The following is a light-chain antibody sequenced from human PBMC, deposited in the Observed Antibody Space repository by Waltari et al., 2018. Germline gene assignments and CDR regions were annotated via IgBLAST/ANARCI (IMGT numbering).Light chain of an antibody. J-gene: IGKJ1*01. CDR1: ETVTSH. CDR3: QQYYEWQT. V-gene: IGKV3D-15*01. CDR2: DVS. Sequence: EIVMTQSPAVLSVSPGQRATLSCRASETVTSHLAWYQQKPGQAPTLLIYDVSTRAAGIPARFSGSGSETEFTLTVTSLQSEDCAVYYCQQYYEWQTFGPGTKVEIK.